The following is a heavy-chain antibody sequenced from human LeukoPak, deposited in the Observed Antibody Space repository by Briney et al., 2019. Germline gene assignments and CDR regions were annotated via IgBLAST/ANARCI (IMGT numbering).Heavy chain of an antibody. D-gene: IGHD3-10*01. V-gene: IGHV3-30*03. CDR3: ARDSIASGSGSYLDY. J-gene: IGHJ4*02. CDR2: ISHDGSKK. Sequence: GGSLRLSCAASVFTFTTYVMHWVRQAPGKGLEWMGIISHDGSKKDYAGSVKGRFTISRDTSKNTLSLPMNSLRPKDAAVYYCARDSIASGSGSYLDYWGQGTLVTVSS. CDR1: VFTFTTYV.